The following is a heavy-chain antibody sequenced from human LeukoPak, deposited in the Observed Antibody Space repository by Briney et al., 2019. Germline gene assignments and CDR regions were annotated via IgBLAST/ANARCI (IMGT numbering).Heavy chain of an antibody. CDR1: GGTFSSYA. V-gene: IGHV1-69*04. D-gene: IGHD2-2*01. Sequence: GSSVKVSCKASGGTFSSYAISWVRQAPGQGLEWMGRIIPILGIANYAQKFQGRVTITADKSTSTAYMELSSLRSEDTAVYYCASPDLKGIVVVPAPIEYYYYGMDVWGQGTTVTVSS. J-gene: IGHJ6*02. CDR2: IIPILGIA. CDR3: ASPDLKGIVVVPAPIEYYYYGMDV.